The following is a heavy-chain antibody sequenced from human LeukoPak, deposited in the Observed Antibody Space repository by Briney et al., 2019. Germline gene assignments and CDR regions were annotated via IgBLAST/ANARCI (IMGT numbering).Heavy chain of an antibody. Sequence: SETLSLTCTVSGGSISSYYWSWIRQPPGKGLEWIGYIYYSGGTNYNPSLKSRVTISVDTSKNQFSLKLSSVTAADTAVYYCARVGGGYDYWGQGTLVTVSS. CDR1: GGSISSYY. V-gene: IGHV4-59*01. D-gene: IGHD3-22*01. CDR2: IYYSGGT. CDR3: ARVGGGYDY. J-gene: IGHJ4*02.